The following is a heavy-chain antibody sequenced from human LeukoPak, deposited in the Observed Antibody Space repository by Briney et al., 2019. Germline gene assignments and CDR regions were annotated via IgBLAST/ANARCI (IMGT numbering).Heavy chain of an antibody. J-gene: IGHJ5*02. Sequence: GGSLRLSCAASGFIVSSNYMSWVRQAPGKGLEWVSVIYSGGSTYYADSVKGRFTISRDNSKNTLYLQMNSLRAEDTAVYYCARDRTYYYGSGTWGQGTLVTVSS. V-gene: IGHV3-66*01. CDR3: ARDRTYYYGSGT. CDR2: IYSGGST. CDR1: GFIVSSNY. D-gene: IGHD3-10*01.